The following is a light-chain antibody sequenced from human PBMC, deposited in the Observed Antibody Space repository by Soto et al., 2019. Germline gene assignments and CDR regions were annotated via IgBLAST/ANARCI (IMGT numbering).Light chain of an antibody. CDR1: ASNIGNNS. CDR2: DDN. J-gene: IGLJ1*01. Sequence: QAVRTQPTSVSAAPGQRVTISFSVSASNIGNNSVSWYQQLPGAAPKLLIYDDNNRPSGIPDRFSGSKSGTSATLGITGLQTGDEADYYCGTWDTSLPACVFGHGTKVTVL. V-gene: IGLV1-51*01. CDR3: GTWDTSLPACV.